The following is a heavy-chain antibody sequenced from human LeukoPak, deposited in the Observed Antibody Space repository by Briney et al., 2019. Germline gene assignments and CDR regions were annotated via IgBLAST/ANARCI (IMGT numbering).Heavy chain of an antibody. CDR2: ISYDGSNK. D-gene: IGHD3-10*01. Sequence: GGSLRLSCAASGFTFSSYAMHWVRQAPGKGLEWVAVISYDGSNKYYADSVKGRFTISRDNSKNTLYLQMNSLRAEDTAVYYCVRPLLWSGESANWFDPWGQGTLVTVSS. J-gene: IGHJ5*02. CDR1: GFTFSSYA. CDR3: VRPLLWSGESANWFDP. V-gene: IGHV3-30-3*01.